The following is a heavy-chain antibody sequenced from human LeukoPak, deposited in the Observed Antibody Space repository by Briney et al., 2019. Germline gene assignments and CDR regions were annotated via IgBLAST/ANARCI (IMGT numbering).Heavy chain of an antibody. CDR2: ISPYDGNT. CDR3: VRVWPPTAVDRGMTYSDFTALDV. D-gene: IGHD1-20*01. Sequence: ASVKLSCKASNYTFASYGLSWVRHAPGQGLQWVGLISPYDGNTNYAQRFQARVTMSIDKSTRTVYMELRRLRLDDKAVYYYVRVWPPTAVDRGMTYSDFTALDVWGHGTTVIVSS. J-gene: IGHJ3*01. V-gene: IGHV1-18*01. CDR1: NYTFASYG.